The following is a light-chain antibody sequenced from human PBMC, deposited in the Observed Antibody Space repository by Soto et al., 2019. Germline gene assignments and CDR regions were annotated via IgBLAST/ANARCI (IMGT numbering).Light chain of an antibody. J-gene: IGKJ3*01. CDR1: QSVSRD. Sequence: DIVLTQSPATLSLSPGERATLSCRAGQSVSRDFAWYQQKPGQAPRLLIYDASNRATGIPARFSGSGSGTDFTLTINSLQPEDFAVYYCQHRHNFGPGTKVDF. CDR3: QHRHN. V-gene: IGKV3-11*01. CDR2: DAS.